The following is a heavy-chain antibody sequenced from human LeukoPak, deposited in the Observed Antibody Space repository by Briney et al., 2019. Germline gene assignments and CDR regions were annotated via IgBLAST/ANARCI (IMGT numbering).Heavy chain of an antibody. CDR1: GFTFSSYA. V-gene: IGHV3-23*01. Sequence: GGSLRLSCAASGFTFSSYAMSWVRQAPGKGLEWVSAISGSGGSTYYADSVKGRFTISRDNSKNALYLQMNSLRAEDTAVYYCAKGLRITIFGVVNYFDYWGQGTLVTVSS. CDR2: ISGSGGST. D-gene: IGHD3-3*01. J-gene: IGHJ4*02. CDR3: AKGLRITIFGVVNYFDY.